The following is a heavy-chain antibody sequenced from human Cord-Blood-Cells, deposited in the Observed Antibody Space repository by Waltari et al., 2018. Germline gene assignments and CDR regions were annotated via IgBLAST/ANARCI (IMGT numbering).Heavy chain of an antibody. D-gene: IGHD1-1*01. J-gene: IGHJ3*02. CDR2: KAYDGSNK. CDR3: VSHNWNDAFDI. CDR1: GFTFSSYA. V-gene: IGHV3-30-3*01. Sequence: QVQLVESGGGVVQPGRSLRLSCAASGFTFSSYAMHWVRQAPGKGLEWVAVKAYDGSNKYYADSVKGRFTISRDNSKNTLYLQMNSLRAEDTAVYYCVSHNWNDAFDIWGQGTMVTVSS.